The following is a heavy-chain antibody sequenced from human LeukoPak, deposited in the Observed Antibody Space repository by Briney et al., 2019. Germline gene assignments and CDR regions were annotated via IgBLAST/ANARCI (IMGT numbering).Heavy chain of an antibody. Sequence: PGGSLRLSCAASGFTFSSYSMTWVRQAPGKGLEWVSYISSSSSTIYYADSVKGRFTISRDNAKNSLYLQMNSLRDEDTAVYYCARTNYVWGSYRPDAFDIWGQGTMVTVSS. D-gene: IGHD3-16*02. J-gene: IGHJ3*02. V-gene: IGHV3-48*02. CDR2: ISSSSSTI. CDR1: GFTFSSYS. CDR3: ARTNYVWGSYRPDAFDI.